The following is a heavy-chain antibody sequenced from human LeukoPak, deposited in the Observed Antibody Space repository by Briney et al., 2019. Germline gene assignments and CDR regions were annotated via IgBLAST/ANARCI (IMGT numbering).Heavy chain of an antibody. CDR1: GGSITSGGFY. J-gene: IGHJ4*02. V-gene: IGHV4-61*02. Sequence: SETLSLTCTVSGGSITSGGFYWSWIRQPAGKGLEWIGRIYSGGSANYNPSLKSRVSISVDTSKNQIFMSLTSVTAADTAVYHCARFAPTPGGHTYGRGVFDQWGQGILVTVSS. CDR3: ARFAPTPGGHTYGRGVFDQ. CDR2: IYSGGSA. D-gene: IGHD5-18*01.